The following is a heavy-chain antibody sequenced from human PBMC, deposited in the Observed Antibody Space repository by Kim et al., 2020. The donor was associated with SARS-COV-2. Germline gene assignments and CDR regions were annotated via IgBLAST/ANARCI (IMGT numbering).Heavy chain of an antibody. CDR2: INHSGST. Sequence: SETLSLTCAVYGGSFSGYYWSWIRQPPGKGLEWIGEINHSGSTNYNPSLKSRVTISVDTSKNQFSLKLSSVTAADTAVYYCARGAFRYCSSTSCYFRDWFDPWGQGTLVTVSS. CDR3: ARGAFRYCSSTSCYFRDWFDP. J-gene: IGHJ5*02. D-gene: IGHD2-2*01. V-gene: IGHV4-34*01. CDR1: GGSFSGYY.